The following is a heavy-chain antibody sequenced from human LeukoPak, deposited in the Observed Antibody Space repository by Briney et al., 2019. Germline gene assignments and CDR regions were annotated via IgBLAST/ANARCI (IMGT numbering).Heavy chain of an antibody. CDR1: GGSFSGYY. CDR2: INHSGST. CDR3: ARQDPGIAVSGARYYFDS. Sequence: SETLSLTCAVYGGSFSGYYWSWIRQPPGKGLEWIGEINHSGSTNYNPSLKSRVTISVDTSKNQISLKLSSVTAADTAVYYCARQDPGIAVSGARYYFDSWGQGALVTVSS. D-gene: IGHD6-19*01. J-gene: IGHJ4*02. V-gene: IGHV4-34*01.